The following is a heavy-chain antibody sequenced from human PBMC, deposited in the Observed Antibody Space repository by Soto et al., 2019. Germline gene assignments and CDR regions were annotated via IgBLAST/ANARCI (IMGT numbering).Heavy chain of an antibody. D-gene: IGHD4-17*01. CDR2: ISGRGGST. J-gene: IGHJ6*02. Sequence: LRLSCAASGFTFSSYAMSWARQAPGKGLEWVSAISGRGGSTYYADSVKGRFTISRDNSKNTLYLQMSSLRAEDTAVYYCAKGTTAVTTSYYYGRDVWGEGATGTVS. CDR3: AKGTTAVTTSYYYGRDV. V-gene: IGHV3-23*01. CDR1: GFTFSSYA.